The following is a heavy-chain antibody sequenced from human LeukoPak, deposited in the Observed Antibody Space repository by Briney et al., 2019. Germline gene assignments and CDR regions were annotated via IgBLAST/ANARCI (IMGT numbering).Heavy chain of an antibody. CDR1: TFTFSTYE. V-gene: IGHV3-48*03. CDR2: ISRSGSTI. D-gene: IGHD5-12*01. CDR3: ASGYDLPY. J-gene: IGHJ4*02. Sequence: GGSLRLSCAASTFTFSTYEMNWVRQAPGKGLEWISYISRSGSTIYYADSVKGRFTISRDNAKNSLYLQMNSLRAEDTAVYYCASGYDLPYWGQGTLVTVSS.